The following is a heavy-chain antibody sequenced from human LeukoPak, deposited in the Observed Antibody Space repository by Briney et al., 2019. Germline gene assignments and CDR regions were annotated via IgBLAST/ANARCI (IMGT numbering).Heavy chain of an antibody. CDR2: IKSKTDGASI. CDR3: SVVVIATNY. J-gene: IGHJ4*02. D-gene: IGHD3-22*01. Sequence: PGGSLRLSCAASGLIFKDAWMTWVRQAPGRGLEWVGRIKSKTDGASIDYAAPVKGRFTISRDDSKNTAYLQMNSLKTEDTAVYYCSVVVIATNYWGQGTLVTVSS. CDR1: GLIFKDAW. V-gene: IGHV3-15*07.